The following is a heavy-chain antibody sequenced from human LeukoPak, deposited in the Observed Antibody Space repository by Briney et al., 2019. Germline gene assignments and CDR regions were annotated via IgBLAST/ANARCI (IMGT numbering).Heavy chain of an antibody. V-gene: IGHV3-30*01. D-gene: IGHD4-17*01. Sequence: GGSLRLSCAASGFTFSSYAMHWVRQAPGKGLEWVAVISYDGSNKYYADSVKGRFTISRDNSKNTLYLQMNSLRAEDTAVYYCARGDYEHWGQGTLVTVPS. CDR2: ISYDGSNK. J-gene: IGHJ1*01. CDR1: GFTFSSYA. CDR3: ARGDYEH.